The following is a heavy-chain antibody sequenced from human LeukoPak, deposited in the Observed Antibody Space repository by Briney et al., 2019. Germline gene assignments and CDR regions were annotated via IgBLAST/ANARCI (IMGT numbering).Heavy chain of an antibody. V-gene: IGHV3-53*01. Sequence: GGSLRFSCAASGFTVSSNYMSWVRQAPGKGLEWVSVIYSGGSTYYADSVKGRFTISRDNSKNTLYLQMNSLRAEDTAVYYCARDVSARKHYFDYWGQGTLVTVSS. D-gene: IGHD3-3*01. CDR2: IYSGGST. CDR1: GFTVSSNY. CDR3: ARDVSARKHYFDY. J-gene: IGHJ4*02.